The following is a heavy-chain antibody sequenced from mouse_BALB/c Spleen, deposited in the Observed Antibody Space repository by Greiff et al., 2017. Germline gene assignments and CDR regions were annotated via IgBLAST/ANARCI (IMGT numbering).Heavy chain of an antibody. Sequence: EVQLKESGPGLVKPSQTVSLTCTVTGISITTGNYRWSWIRQFPGNKLEWIGYIYYSGTITYNPSLTSRTTITRDTSKNQFFLEMNSLTAEDTATYYCARDGYDVVFAYWGQGTLVTVSA. V-gene: IGHV3-5*02. CDR2: IYYSGTI. CDR3: ARDGYDVVFAY. D-gene: IGHD2-2*01. CDR1: GISITTGNYR. J-gene: IGHJ3*01.